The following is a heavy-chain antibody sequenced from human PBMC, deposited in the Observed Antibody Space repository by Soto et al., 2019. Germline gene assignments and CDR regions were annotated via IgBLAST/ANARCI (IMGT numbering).Heavy chain of an antibody. D-gene: IGHD2-2*01. CDR2: IYYSGST. J-gene: IGHJ5*02. V-gene: IGHV4-59*08. CDR1: GLSFSSYY. Sequence: SETLSLTCAVYGLSFSSYYWSWIRQPPGKGLEWIGYIYYSGSTNYNPSLKSRVTISVDTSKNQFSLKLSSVTAADTAVYYCARHIVVVPAAMISNWFDPWGQGTLVTVSS. CDR3: ARHIVVVPAAMISNWFDP.